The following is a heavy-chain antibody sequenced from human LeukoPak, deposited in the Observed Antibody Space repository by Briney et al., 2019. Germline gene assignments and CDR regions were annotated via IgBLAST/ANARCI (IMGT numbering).Heavy chain of an antibody. CDR3: AAGLSLGATDPFDY. CDR1: GGTFSSYA. J-gene: IGHJ4*02. D-gene: IGHD1-26*01. Sequence: GASVKVSCKASGGTFSSYAISWVRQAPGQGPEWMGGIIPIFGTANYAQKFQGRVTITADESTSTAYMELSSLRSEDTAVYYCAAGLSLGATDPFDYWGQGTLVTVSS. V-gene: IGHV1-69*13. CDR2: IIPIFGTA.